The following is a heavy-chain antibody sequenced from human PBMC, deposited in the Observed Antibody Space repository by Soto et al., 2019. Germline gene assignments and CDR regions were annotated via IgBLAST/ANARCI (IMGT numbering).Heavy chain of an antibody. Sequence: SETLSLTCVVYGGSFSGYYWSWIRQSPGKGLEWIGGINHRGSTNYNPYLESRVTISVDTSKNQFSLKLPSVTAADTAMYYCARDGFCTSTTCRVGNWFDPWGQGTLVTVSS. CDR2: INHRGST. CDR1: GGSFSGYY. V-gene: IGHV4-34*01. CDR3: ARDGFCTSTTCRVGNWFDP. J-gene: IGHJ5*02. D-gene: IGHD2-2*01.